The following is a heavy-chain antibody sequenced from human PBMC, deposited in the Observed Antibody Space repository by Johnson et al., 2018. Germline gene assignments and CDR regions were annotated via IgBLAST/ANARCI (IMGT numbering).Heavy chain of an antibody. CDR2: ISSGSSTI. J-gene: IGHJ6*03. V-gene: IGHV3-48*01. D-gene: IGHD2-15*01. Sequence: VQLVESGGGVVQPGGSLRISCAASGFTFSDYIMNWVRQAPGKGLEWISHISSGSSTISYADSVKGRFTISRDNAKNSLYLHMNSLRADGTAVYYCGRGSVFWCGGSCYPSDYYYYYMDVWGKGTTVTVSS. CDR3: GRGSVFWCGGSCYPSDYYYYYMDV. CDR1: GFTFSDYI.